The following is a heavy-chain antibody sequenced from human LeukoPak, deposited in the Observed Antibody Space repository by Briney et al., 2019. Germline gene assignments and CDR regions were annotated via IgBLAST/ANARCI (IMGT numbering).Heavy chain of an antibody. J-gene: IGHJ5*02. D-gene: IGHD3-3*01. CDR2: IYYSGST. Sequence: SETLSLTXTVSGYSISSGYYWGWIRQPPGKGLEWIGSIYYSGSTYYNPSLKSRVTISVDTSKNQFSLKLSSVTAADTAVYYCATGRDFWSGDNWFDPWGQGTLVTVSS. V-gene: IGHV4-38-2*02. CDR3: ATGRDFWSGDNWFDP. CDR1: GYSISSGYY.